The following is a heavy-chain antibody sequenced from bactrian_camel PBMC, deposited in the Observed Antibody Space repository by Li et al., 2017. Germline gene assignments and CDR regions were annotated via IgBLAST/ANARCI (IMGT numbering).Heavy chain of an antibody. CDR1: GFSHYTSGC. J-gene: IGHJ4*01. D-gene: IGHD7*01. V-gene: IGHV3S53*01. CDR2: IGMDGRT. Sequence: HVQLVESGGGSVQTGGSLNLSCTVPGFSHYTSGCLGWFRKAPGKNREGVASIGMDGRTTYLAAVEGRFTISKDTAGNTVYLQMNNLKPGDTAMYHCAADRWTCSRLVPVVTVGTDLTGQGTQVTVS.